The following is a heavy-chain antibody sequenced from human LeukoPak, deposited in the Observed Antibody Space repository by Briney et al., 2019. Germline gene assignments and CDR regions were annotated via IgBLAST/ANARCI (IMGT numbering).Heavy chain of an antibody. J-gene: IGHJ3*02. Sequence: ASVKVSCKASGYTFTSYGISWVRQAPGQGLEWMGWISAYNGNTNYAQKLQGRVTMTPETSTSTAYMELRSLRSDDTAVYYCARVWIQLWSGDAFDIWGQGTMVTVSS. CDR3: ARVWIQLWSGDAFDI. D-gene: IGHD5-18*01. V-gene: IGHV1-18*01. CDR1: GYTFTSYG. CDR2: ISAYNGNT.